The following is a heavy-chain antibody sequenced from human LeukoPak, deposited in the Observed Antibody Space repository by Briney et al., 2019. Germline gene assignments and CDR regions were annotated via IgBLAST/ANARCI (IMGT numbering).Heavy chain of an antibody. D-gene: IGHD3-22*01. V-gene: IGHV3-33*06. CDR2: IWYDGSNK. CDR3: AKTTNYYDSSGYSYYFDY. J-gene: IGHJ4*02. Sequence: GGSLRLSCAASGFTFSSYGMHWVRQAPGKGLEWVAVIWYDGSNKYYADSVKGRFTISRDNSKNTLYLQMNSLRAEDTAVYYWAKTTNYYDSSGYSYYFDYWGQGTLVTVSS. CDR1: GFTFSSYG.